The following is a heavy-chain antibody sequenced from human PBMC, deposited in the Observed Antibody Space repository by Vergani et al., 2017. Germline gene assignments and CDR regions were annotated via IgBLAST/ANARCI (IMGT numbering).Heavy chain of an antibody. J-gene: IGHJ3*02. D-gene: IGHD6-13*01. CDR2: IYPGDSDT. CDR1: GYSFTSYW. CDR3: AREKGYSSSWYGDAFDI. V-gene: IGHV5-51*03. Sequence: EVQLVQSGAEVKKPGESLTISCKGSGYSFTSYWIGWVRQMPGKGLGGMGIIYPGDSDTRYSPSFQGQVTISADKAISTAYLQWSSLKASDTAMYYCAREKGYSSSWYGDAFDIWGQGTMVTVSS.